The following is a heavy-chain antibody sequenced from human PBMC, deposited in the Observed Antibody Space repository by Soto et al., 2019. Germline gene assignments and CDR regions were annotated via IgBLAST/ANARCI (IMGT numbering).Heavy chain of an antibody. Sequence: QVPLVESGGGVVQPGTSLRLSCAASGFSFSSYDIHRVRQAPGKGLEWVAAIWYDGSNKYYADSVKGRFIISRDNSKNPLYLQMTSLTADDTAVYYCARGYSSSRDLGYWGQGTLVTVSS. J-gene: IGHJ4*02. CDR2: IWYDGSNK. V-gene: IGHV3-33*01. D-gene: IGHD6-13*01. CDR3: ARGYSSSRDLGY. CDR1: GFSFSSYD.